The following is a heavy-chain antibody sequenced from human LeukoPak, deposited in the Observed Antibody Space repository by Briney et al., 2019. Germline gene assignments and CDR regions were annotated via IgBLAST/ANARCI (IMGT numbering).Heavy chain of an antibody. CDR2: ISYDGSNK. D-gene: IGHD2-21*01. Sequence: PGGSLRLSCAASGFTFSSYAMHWARQAPGKGLEWVAVISYDGSNKYYADSVKGRFTISRDNSKNTLYLQMNSLRAEGTAVYYCARGFVVATSHYYYGMDVWGQGTTVTVSS. CDR1: GFTFSSYA. V-gene: IGHV3-30-3*01. CDR3: ARGFVVATSHYYYGMDV. J-gene: IGHJ6*02.